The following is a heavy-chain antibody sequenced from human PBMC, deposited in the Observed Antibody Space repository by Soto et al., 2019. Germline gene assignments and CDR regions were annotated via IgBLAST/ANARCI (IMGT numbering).Heavy chain of an antibody. D-gene: IGHD6-19*01. CDR2: ISGSGGST. CDR1: GFPFSHYA. CDR3: AKGPGPGQWLATGSYYFDY. Sequence: VQLLESGGGLVQPGGSLRLSCAASGFPFSHYAMSWVRQAPGKGLEWVSAISGSGGSTYYADSAKGRFTISRDNSKNTLSLQMNSLRAEDTAVYYCAKGPGPGQWLATGSYYFDYWGQGTLVTVSS. V-gene: IGHV3-23*01. J-gene: IGHJ4*02.